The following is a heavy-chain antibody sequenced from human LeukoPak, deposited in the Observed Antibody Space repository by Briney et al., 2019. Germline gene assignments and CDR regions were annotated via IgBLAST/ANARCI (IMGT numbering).Heavy chain of an antibody. V-gene: IGHV4-4*02. J-gene: IGHJ4*02. D-gene: IGHD5-24*01. CDR1: GGSISSNNW. CDR3: ARLVEMATLYFDY. CDR2: IFHSGST. Sequence: SETLSLTCTVSGGSISSNNWWSWARQPPGKGLEWIGEIFHSGSTNYNPSLKSRVTILVDKSKNQFSLKLNSVTAADTAVYYCARLVEMATLYFDYWGQGTLVTVSS.